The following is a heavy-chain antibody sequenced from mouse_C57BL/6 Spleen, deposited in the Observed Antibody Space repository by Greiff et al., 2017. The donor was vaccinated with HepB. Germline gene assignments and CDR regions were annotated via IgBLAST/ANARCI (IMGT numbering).Heavy chain of an antibody. Sequence: VQLQQPGAELVRPGSSVKLSCKASGYTFTSYWMDWVKQRPGQGLEWIGNIYPSDSETHYNQKFKDKATLTVDKSSSTAYMQLSSLTSEDSAVYYCARGGYDYDGAWFAYWGQGTLVTVSA. D-gene: IGHD2-4*01. CDR1: GYTFTSYW. J-gene: IGHJ3*01. V-gene: IGHV1-61*01. CDR3: ARGGYDYDGAWFAY. CDR2: IYPSDSET.